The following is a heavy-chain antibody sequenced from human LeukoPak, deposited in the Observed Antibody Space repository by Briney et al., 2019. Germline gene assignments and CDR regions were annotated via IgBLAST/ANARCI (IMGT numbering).Heavy chain of an antibody. CDR2: IYYSGGT. J-gene: IGHJ4*02. CDR1: GGSISSSSYY. V-gene: IGHV4-39*01. CDR3: ARHSGSYYLPGRY. Sequence: SETLSLTCTVSGGSISSSSYYWGWIRQPPGKGLEWIASIYYSGGTYYSPSPKSRVTISVDTSKNQFSLRLNSVTAADTAVYYCARHSGSYYLPGRYWGQGTLVTVSS. D-gene: IGHD1-26*01.